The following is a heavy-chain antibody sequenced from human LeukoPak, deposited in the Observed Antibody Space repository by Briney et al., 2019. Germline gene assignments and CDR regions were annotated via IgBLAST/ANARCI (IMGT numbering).Heavy chain of an antibody. Sequence: PSETLSLTCTGSGGSLSSYYWSWIRQPAGKGLEWIGRIYTSGSTNYNPSLKSRVTMSVDTSKNQLSLQLSSVTAADTAVYYCARGIYIGYSSSYFDYWGQGTLVTVSS. V-gene: IGHV4-4*07. CDR2: IYTSGST. CDR3: ARGIYIGYSSSYFDY. D-gene: IGHD6-6*01. J-gene: IGHJ4*02. CDR1: GGSLSSYY.